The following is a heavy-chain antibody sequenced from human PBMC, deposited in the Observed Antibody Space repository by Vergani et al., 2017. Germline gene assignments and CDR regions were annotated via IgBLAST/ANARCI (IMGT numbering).Heavy chain of an antibody. J-gene: IGHJ4*02. CDR2: ICHTEDT. Sequence: QVQLQESGSGLVKPPGTLSLTFPVSGDFISRYNCWTWVRPPPGKGLKWIGEICHTEDTKYSTSLKSRVTVSVDGSQNLFCLRLNAVTTADKAVYYCATICYRRWGYYFDDGGQGILVTVSS. D-gene: IGHD2-2*02. CDR3: ATICYRRWGYYFDD. V-gene: IGHV4-4*03. CDR1: GDFISRYNC.